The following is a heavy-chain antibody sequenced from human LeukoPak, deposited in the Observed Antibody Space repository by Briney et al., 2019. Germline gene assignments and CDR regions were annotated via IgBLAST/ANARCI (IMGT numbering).Heavy chain of an antibody. D-gene: IGHD6-13*01. J-gene: IGHJ5*02. Sequence: GGSLRLPCAASGLPVSSNYMSCDRQAPGKGLEWVSSISISSSYIYYADSVKGRFAISRDNAKKSLYLQMNSLRADDTAVYYCCGSEGYGSPDNWFDPWGQGTLVTVSS. V-gene: IGHV3-21*01. CDR1: GLPVSSNY. CDR3: CGSEGYGSPDNWFDP. CDR2: ISISSSYI.